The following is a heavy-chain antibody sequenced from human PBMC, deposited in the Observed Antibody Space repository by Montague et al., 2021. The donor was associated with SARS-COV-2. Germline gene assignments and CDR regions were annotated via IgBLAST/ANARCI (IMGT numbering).Heavy chain of an antibody. Sequence: SLSLSCAASGFTFSRYAMSWVRQAPGKGLEWVSTISISYGNTYYADSVKGRFTISRDKSKNTLYLQMNSLRAEDTAVYYCAKDRQLVGDDAFDIWGQGTMVTVSS. CDR2: ISISYGNT. V-gene: IGHV3-23*01. J-gene: IGHJ3*02. CDR3: AKDRQLVGDDAFDI. CDR1: GFTFSRYA. D-gene: IGHD6-13*01.